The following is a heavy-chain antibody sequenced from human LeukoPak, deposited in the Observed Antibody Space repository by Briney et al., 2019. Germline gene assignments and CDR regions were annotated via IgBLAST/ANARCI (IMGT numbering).Heavy chain of an antibody. V-gene: IGHV3-9*01. CDR3: VKGRSTLNY. CDR1: GFKFDDYI. J-gene: IGHJ4*02. Sequence: GGSLRLSCVVSGFKFDDYIMHWVRQAPGKGLEWVSGITWNGDSIGYVDSVKGRFTISRDNAENSLYLQMNSLRVEDTALYYCVKGRSTLNYWGQGTLVTVSS. D-gene: IGHD2-15*01. CDR2: ITWNGDSI.